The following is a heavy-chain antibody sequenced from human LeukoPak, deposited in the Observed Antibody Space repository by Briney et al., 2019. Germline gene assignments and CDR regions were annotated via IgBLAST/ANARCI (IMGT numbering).Heavy chain of an antibody. J-gene: IGHJ4*02. CDR3: VKRDRGTFDY. CDR2: IGSRADTT. CDR1: GFTFNTYA. V-gene: IGHV3-23*01. Sequence: GGSLRLSCAASGFTFNTYAMTWVRQAPGKGLEWVSAIGSRADTTDYADSVKGRFTISRDNSKNMLYLQMNGLRAEDTAVYYCVKRDRGTFDYWGQGTLVTVSS. D-gene: IGHD5-24*01.